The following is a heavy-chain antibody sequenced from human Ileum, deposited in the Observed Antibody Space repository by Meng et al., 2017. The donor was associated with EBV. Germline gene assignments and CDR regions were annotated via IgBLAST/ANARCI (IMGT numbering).Heavy chain of an antibody. D-gene: IGHD3-22*01. Sequence: HLQESGPGLVKPPDTLSLTCAVSGYSISSTNWWGWILQPPGKGLEWIGYIYYSGSTSYNPSLKSRVTMSVDTSKNQFSLNLNSVTAVDTAVYYCARNVPGTSAYYDWGQGTLVTVSS. J-gene: IGHJ4*02. CDR3: ARNVPGTSAYYD. CDR2: IYYSGST. CDR1: GYSISSTNW. V-gene: IGHV4-28*01.